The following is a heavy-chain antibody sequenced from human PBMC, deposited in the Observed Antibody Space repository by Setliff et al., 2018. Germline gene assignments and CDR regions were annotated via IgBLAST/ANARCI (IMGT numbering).Heavy chain of an antibody. V-gene: IGHV4-59*11. CDR3: ARLESLGDLSLYGLWFDP. J-gene: IGHJ5*02. CDR2: VYYSGTA. D-gene: IGHD3-16*02. Sequence: GSLRLSCGASGFTFSSHWMTWVRQAPGKGLEFIGYVYYSGTANYSPSLRSRLTISVDTSKNQFSLKLRSVTAADTAVYYCARLESLGDLSLYGLWFDPWGQGTLVTVSS. CDR1: GFTFSSHW.